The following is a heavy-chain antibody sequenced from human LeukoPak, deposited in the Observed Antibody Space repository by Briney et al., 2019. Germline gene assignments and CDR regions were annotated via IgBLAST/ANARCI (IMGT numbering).Heavy chain of an antibody. D-gene: IGHD2-15*01. V-gene: IGHV3-21*01. CDR3: ARDNPLYWSAVSCYAACAY. CDR2: ISSSSSYI. J-gene: IGHJ4*02. Sequence: GGSLRLSCAASGFTFSSYSMNWVRQAPGKGLEWVSSISSSSSYIYYADSVKGRFTISRDNAKNSLYLQMNSLRAEDTAVYYCARDNPLYWSAVSCYAACAYWGQGTLVTVSS. CDR1: GFTFSSYS.